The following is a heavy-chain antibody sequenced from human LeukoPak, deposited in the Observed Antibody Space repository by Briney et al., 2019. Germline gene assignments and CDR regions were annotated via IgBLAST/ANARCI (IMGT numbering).Heavy chain of an antibody. J-gene: IGHJ4*02. CDR2: ISSSSSYI. V-gene: IGHV3-21*04. CDR1: GFTFSSYS. D-gene: IGHD6-6*01. Sequence: GGSLRLSCAASGFTFSSYSMNWVRQAPGKGLEWVSSISSSSSYIYYADSVKGRFTISRDNAKNSLYLQMNSLRAEDTAVYYCAKHPGGIAARSDFGYWGQGTLVTVSS. CDR3: AKHPGGIAARSDFGY.